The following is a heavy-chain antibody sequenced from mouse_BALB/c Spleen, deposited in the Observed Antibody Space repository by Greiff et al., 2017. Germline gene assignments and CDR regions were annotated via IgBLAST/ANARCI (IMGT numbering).Heavy chain of an antibody. V-gene: IGHV3-6*02. D-gene: IGHD2-1*01. CDR3: ASLYGNYNYFDY. CDR1: GYSITSGYY. J-gene: IGHJ2*01. CDR2: ISYDGSN. Sequence: VQLKESGPGLVKPSQSLSLTCSVTGYSITSGYYWNWIRQFPGNKLEWMGYISYDGSNNYNPSLKNRISITRDTSKNQFFLKLNSVTTEDTATYYCASLYGNYNYFDYWGQGTTLTVSS.